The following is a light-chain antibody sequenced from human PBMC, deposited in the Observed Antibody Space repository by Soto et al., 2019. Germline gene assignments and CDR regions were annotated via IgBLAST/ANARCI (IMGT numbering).Light chain of an antibody. CDR2: AAS. V-gene: IGKV1-39*01. CDR3: QQSYSNLST. Sequence: DIQMTQSPSSLSASLGDRVTITCRASQSISSYLNWYQQKPGKAPKLLIYAASSLQSGVPSRFSGSGSGTDFTLTISSLQPEDFETYYCQQSYSNLSTFGQGTRLEIK. CDR1: QSISSY. J-gene: IGKJ5*01.